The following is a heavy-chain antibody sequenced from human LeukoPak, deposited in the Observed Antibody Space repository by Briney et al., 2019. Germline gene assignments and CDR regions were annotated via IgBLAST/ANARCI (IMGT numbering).Heavy chain of an antibody. CDR1: GGSISSHY. CDR3: ARTMEVMETGGYYFDY. CDR2: IYYSGST. V-gene: IGHV4-59*11. D-gene: IGHD3-16*01. J-gene: IGHJ4*02. Sequence: PSETLSLTCTVSGGSISSHYWSWIRQPPGKGLEWIGYIYYSGSTNYNPSLKSRVTISADTSKNQFSLKPSSVTAADTAVYYCARTMEVMETGGYYFDYWGQGTLVTVSS.